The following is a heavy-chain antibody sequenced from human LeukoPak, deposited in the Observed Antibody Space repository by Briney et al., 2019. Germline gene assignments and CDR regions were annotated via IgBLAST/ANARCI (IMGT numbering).Heavy chain of an antibody. CDR1: GFTFSGSA. V-gene: IGHV3-73*01. CDR2: IRCKANSYAT. CDR3: TRLKGGWAFDY. J-gene: IGHJ4*02. Sequence: GGSLRLSCAASGFTFSGSAVHWVRQASGKGLEWVGRIRCKANSYATAYAASVKGRFTISRDDSKNTAYLQMNSLKTEDTAVYYCTRLKGGWAFDYWGQGTLVTAST. D-gene: IGHD1-26*01.